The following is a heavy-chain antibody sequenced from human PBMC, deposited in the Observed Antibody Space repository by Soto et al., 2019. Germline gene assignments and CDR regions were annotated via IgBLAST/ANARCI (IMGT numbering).Heavy chain of an antibody. CDR3: AHSLIPNWGSRGAFDY. CDR1: GFSLSTSGVG. CDR2: IYWDDDK. V-gene: IGHV2-5*02. Sequence: QITLKESGPTLVKPTQTLTLTCTFSGFSLSTSGVGVGWIRQPPGKALEWLALIYWDDDKRYSPSLKSRLTITKDTSKNQVVLTLTNRDPVDTVRYYCAHSLIPNWGSRGAFDYWGQGTLVTVSS. D-gene: IGHD7-27*01. J-gene: IGHJ4*02.